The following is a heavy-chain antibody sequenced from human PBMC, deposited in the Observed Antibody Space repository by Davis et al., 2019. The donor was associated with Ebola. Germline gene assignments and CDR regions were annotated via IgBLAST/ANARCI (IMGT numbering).Heavy chain of an antibody. CDR2: IIPIFGTA. V-gene: IGHV1-69*06. J-gene: IGHJ4*02. D-gene: IGHD4-11*01. Sequence: SVKVSCKASGGTFSSYAISWVRQAPGQGLEWMGGIIPIFGTANYAQKFQGRVTITADKSTSTAYMELSSLRSEDTAVYYCARDQTYYSNYVNFDYWGQGTLVTVSS. CDR1: GGTFSSYA. CDR3: ARDQTYYSNYVNFDY.